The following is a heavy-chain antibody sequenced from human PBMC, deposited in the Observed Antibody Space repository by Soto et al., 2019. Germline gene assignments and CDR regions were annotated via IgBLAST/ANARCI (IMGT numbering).Heavy chain of an antibody. CDR2: ISWNSGSI. CDR3: AKDITGRYSYGYSLYYYYGMDV. Sequence: GGSLRLSCAASGFTFDDYATHWVRQAPGNGLEWVTGISWNSGSIGYADSVKGRFTISRDNAKNSLYLQMNSLRAEDTALYYCAKDITGRYSYGYSLYYYYGMDVWGQGTTVTVSS. V-gene: IGHV3-9*01. CDR1: GFTFDDYA. D-gene: IGHD5-18*01. J-gene: IGHJ6*02.